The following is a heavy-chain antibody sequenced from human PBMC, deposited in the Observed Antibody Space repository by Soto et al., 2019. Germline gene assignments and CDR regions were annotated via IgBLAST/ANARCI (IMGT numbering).Heavy chain of an antibody. D-gene: IGHD5-12*01. CDR2: MNPSGGST. Sequence: ASVKVSCKASGGTFSSYAISWVRQAPGQGLEWMGIMNPSGGSTTYAQKFQGRVTMTRDTSITTAYMELSSLRSEDTALYYCARTISIRTDWFDPWGQGTLVTVSS. CDR1: GGTFSSYA. V-gene: IGHV1-46*01. CDR3: ARTISIRTDWFDP. J-gene: IGHJ5*02.